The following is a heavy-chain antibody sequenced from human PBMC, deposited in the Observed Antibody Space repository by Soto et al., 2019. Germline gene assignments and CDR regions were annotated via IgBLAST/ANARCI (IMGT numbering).Heavy chain of an antibody. CDR2: ISYDGSNK. V-gene: IGHV3-30*18. Sequence: GSLRLSCAASGFTFNTYGMYWVRQAPGKGLEWVAAISYDGSNKYHADSVKGRFTISRDNSKNTLYLQMNSLRVEDTAVYYCAKDIVRYTYGACDYWGQGALVTSPQ. CDR1: GFTFNTYG. J-gene: IGHJ4*02. D-gene: IGHD5-18*01. CDR3: AKDIVRYTYGACDY.